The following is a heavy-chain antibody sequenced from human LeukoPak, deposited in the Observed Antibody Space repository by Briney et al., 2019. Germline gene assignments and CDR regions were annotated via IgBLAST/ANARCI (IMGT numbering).Heavy chain of an antibody. D-gene: IGHD1-26*01. CDR3: ARLVGATLIDY. J-gene: IGHJ4*02. CDR2: IYYSGST. CDR1: GGSISSSSYY. Sequence: SETLSLTCTVSGGSISSSSYYWGWIRQPPGKGLEWIGSIYYSGSTYYNPSLKSRVTISVDTSKNQFSLKLSSVTAADTAVYYCARLVGATLIDYWGQGTLVTVSS. V-gene: IGHV4-39*01.